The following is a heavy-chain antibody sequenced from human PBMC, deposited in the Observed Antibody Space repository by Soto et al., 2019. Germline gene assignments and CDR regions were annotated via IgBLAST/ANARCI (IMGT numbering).Heavy chain of an antibody. CDR3: ATGLSGPATAAFDY. D-gene: IGHD2-2*01. V-gene: IGHV3-48*01. J-gene: IGHJ4*02. CDR2: ISSSSSSI. CDR1: GFTFNTYS. Sequence: GGSLRLSCAASGFTFNTYSMNWVRQAPGKGLEWLSYISSSSSSIYYADSVKGRFTISRDNAKNSLYLQMNSLRAEDTAVYYCATGLSGPATAAFDYWGQGTLVTVSS.